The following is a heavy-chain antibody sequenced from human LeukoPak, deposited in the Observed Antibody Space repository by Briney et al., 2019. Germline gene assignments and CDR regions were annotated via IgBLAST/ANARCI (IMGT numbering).Heavy chain of an antibody. CDR1: GFTFSSYA. J-gene: IGHJ4*02. V-gene: IGHV3-23*01. Sequence: GGSLRLSCAASGFTFSSYAMSWVRQAPGKGLDWVSPISGSGGSTYYADSVKGRFTISRDNSKNTLYLQMNSLRAEDTAVYYCAHTKCSGGSCFPDYWGQGTLVTVSS. D-gene: IGHD2-15*01. CDR2: ISGSGGST. CDR3: AHTKCSGGSCFPDY.